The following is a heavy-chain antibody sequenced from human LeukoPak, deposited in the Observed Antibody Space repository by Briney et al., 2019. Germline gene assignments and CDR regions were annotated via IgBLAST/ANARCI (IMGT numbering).Heavy chain of an antibody. CDR3: ARDVFEGFGERVIDAFDL. Sequence: AASVKVSCKASGYRFITYGLSWVRQAPGQGLEWMGCISAYSGNTNFAPKLQGRVTMTADTSTSTAYMELRSLRSDDTAVYYCARDVFEGFGERVIDAFDLWGQGTMVTVSS. CDR1: GYRFITYG. V-gene: IGHV1-18*01. D-gene: IGHD3-10*01. CDR2: ISAYSGNT. J-gene: IGHJ3*01.